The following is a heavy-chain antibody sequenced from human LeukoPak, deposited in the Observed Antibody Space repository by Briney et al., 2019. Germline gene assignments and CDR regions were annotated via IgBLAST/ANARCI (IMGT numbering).Heavy chain of an antibody. Sequence: GGSLRLSCTASGFTFGDYAMSWVRQAPGKGLEWVGFIRSKAYGGTTEYAASVKGRFTISRDDSKSIAYLQMNSLKTEDTAVYYCTRVVVTMVRGVPYYYYYMDVWGKGTTVTISS. V-gene: IGHV3-49*04. CDR2: IRSKAYGGTT. CDR1: GFTFGDYA. CDR3: TRVVVTMVRGVPYYYYYMDV. J-gene: IGHJ6*03. D-gene: IGHD3-10*01.